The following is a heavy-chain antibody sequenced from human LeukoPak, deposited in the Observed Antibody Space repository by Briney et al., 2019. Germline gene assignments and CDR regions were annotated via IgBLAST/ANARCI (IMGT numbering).Heavy chain of an antibody. V-gene: IGHV4-39*01. D-gene: IGHD3-3*01. Sequence: SETLSLTCTVSGGSISSSSYYWGWIRQPPGKGLEWIGSIYYSGSTYYNPSLKSRVTISVDKSKNQFSLKLSAVTAPDTAVYYCARHGRRLVVLRFLEGNYWGRGTLVTVSS. CDR1: GGSISSSSYY. J-gene: IGHJ4*02. CDR2: IYYSGST. CDR3: ARHGRRLVVLRFLEGNY.